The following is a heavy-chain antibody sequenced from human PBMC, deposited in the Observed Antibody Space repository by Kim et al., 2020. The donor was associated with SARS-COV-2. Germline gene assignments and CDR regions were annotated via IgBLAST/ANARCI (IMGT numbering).Heavy chain of an antibody. J-gene: IGHJ5*02. V-gene: IGHV3-7*05. Sequence: GGSLRLSCAASGFTFSSYWMNWVRQAPGKGLEWVANIKEDGSEKYYVDSVKGRFTISRDNAKNSLYLQMNSLRAEDTAVYYCARGGLSIFYMRFDPWGQGTLVTVSS. CDR1: GFTFSSYW. D-gene: IGHD3-9*01. CDR3: ARGGLSIFYMRFDP. CDR2: IKEDGSEK.